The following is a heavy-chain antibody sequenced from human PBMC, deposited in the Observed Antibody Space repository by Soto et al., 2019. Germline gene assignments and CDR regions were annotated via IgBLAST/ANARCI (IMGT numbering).Heavy chain of an antibody. V-gene: IGHV4-31*03. Sequence: QVQLQESGPGLVKPSQTLSLTCTVSGGSISSGGYYWTWISQHPGKGLEWLGYNSYSGITYYNPSLKSRVTISLATSKNQFSLKLSSVTAADTAVYYCARGSSIAGLYYGMDVWGQGTTVTVSS. J-gene: IGHJ6*02. D-gene: IGHD6-6*01. CDR3: ARGSSIAGLYYGMDV. CDR2: NSYSGIT. CDR1: GGSISSGGYY.